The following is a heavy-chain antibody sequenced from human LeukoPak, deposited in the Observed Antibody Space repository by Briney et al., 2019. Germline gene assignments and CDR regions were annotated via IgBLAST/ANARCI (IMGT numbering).Heavy chain of an antibody. V-gene: IGHV1-18*01. D-gene: IGHD4-11*01. CDR1: GYTFATYG. J-gene: IGHJ4*02. Sequence: ASVKLSCKTSGYTFATYGISWVRQAPGQGLEWMGWFNSYNDNTKYAQKLQGRVTMTTDTSTNTAYMELRSLGSDDTAVYYCARALYSNYVLGLYYFDYWGQGTLVTVSS. CDR2: FNSYNDNT. CDR3: ARALYSNYVLGLYYFDY.